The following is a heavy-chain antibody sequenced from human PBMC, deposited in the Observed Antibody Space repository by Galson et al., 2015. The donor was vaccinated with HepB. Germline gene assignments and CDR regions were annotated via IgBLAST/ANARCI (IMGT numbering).Heavy chain of an antibody. CDR2: ISAYNGNT. D-gene: IGHD2-2*02. V-gene: IGHV1-18*01. Sequence: SVKVSCKASGYTFTSYGISWVRQAPGQGLEWMGWISAYNGNTNYAQKLQGRVTMTTDTPTSTAYMELRSLRSDDTAVYYCARENGYCSSTSCYNAFDPWGQGTLVTVSS. CDR3: ARENGYCSSTSCYNAFDP. CDR1: GYTFTSYG. J-gene: IGHJ5*02.